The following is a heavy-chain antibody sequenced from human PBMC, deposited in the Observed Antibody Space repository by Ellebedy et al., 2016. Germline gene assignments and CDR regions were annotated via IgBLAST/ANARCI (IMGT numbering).Heavy chain of an antibody. CDR2: ISGYNGNT. J-gene: IGHJ4*02. D-gene: IGHD2-2*01. V-gene: IGHV1-18*04. CDR3: ARSLGFCTETSCLRDFDS. Sequence: ASVKVSXXASGYTFTSYYIHWVRQAPGQGLEWMGWISGYNGNTNYAQILQGRVTMTTDTSTSTAYMELRSLRSDDTAVYYCARSLGFCTETSCLRDFDSWGQGTLVTVSS. CDR1: GYTFTSYY.